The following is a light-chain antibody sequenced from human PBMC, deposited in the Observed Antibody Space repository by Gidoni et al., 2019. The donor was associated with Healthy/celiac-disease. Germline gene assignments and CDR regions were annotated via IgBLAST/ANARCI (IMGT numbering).Light chain of an antibody. V-gene: IGLV3-21*04. CDR2: YDS. CDR1: HIGSKS. CDR3: QVWDSSSDHVV. J-gene: IGLJ2*01. Sequence: SYVLTQPPSVSVAPGTTARITCGGNHIGSKSAHWYQQKPGKAPVLVIYYDSDRPSGIPERFSGSNSGNTATLTISRVEAGDEADYYCQVWDSSSDHVVFGGGTKLTVL.